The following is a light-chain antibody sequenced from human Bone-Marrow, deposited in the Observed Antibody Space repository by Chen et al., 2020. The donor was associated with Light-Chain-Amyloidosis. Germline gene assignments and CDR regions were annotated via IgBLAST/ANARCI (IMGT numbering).Light chain of an antibody. CDR3: QSANSSGSNVVI. CDR2: RDT. J-gene: IGLJ2*01. CDR1: DLPTKY. Sequence: SYELTQPPSVSVSPGQTARITCSGDDLPTKYAYWYQQKPGQAPVLVIHRDTERPAGISERFSGSSAGKTATLTISGVQAEEEADDHCQSANSSGSNVVIIGGGTKLPVL. V-gene: IGLV3-25*02.